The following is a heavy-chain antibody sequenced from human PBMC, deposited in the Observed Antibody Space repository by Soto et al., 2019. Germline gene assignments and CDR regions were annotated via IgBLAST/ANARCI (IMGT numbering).Heavy chain of an antibody. D-gene: IGHD6-13*01. CDR1: GGSISSYY. Sequence: SETLSLTCTVSGGSISSYYWSWIRQPPGKGLEWIGYIYYSGSTNYNPSLKSRVTISVDTSKNQFSLKLSSVTAADTAVYYCARAEWYSSSWYLEYYFDYWGQGTLVTVSS. V-gene: IGHV4-59*01. CDR3: ARAEWYSSSWYLEYYFDY. CDR2: IYYSGST. J-gene: IGHJ4*02.